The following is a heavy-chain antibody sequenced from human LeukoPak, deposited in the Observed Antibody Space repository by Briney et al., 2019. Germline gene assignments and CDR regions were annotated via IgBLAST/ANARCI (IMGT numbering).Heavy chain of an antibody. V-gene: IGHV3-9*01. CDR1: GFTFDDYA. D-gene: IGHD3-22*01. Sequence: PGGSLRLSCAASGFTFDDYAMHWVRQAPGKGLEWVSGISWNSGSIGYADSVKSRFTISRDNAKNSLYLQMNSLRAEDTALYYCAKDLFPYSGDGSGYSPTFDYWGQGTLVTVSS. J-gene: IGHJ4*02. CDR2: ISWNSGSI. CDR3: AKDLFPYSGDGSGYSPTFDY.